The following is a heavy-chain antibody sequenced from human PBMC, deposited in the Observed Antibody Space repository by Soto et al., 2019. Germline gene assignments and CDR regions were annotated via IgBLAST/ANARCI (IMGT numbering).Heavy chain of an antibody. CDR1: GSTFSDYY. Sequence: GVLRLSCAASGSTFSDYYMSWIRQAPGKGLEWVSYISSSGSTIYYADSVKGRFTISRDNSKNTLYLQMNSLRAEDTAVYYCARPIAAAAPGIFYYYYGMDVWGQGTTVTVSS. CDR2: ISSSGSTI. D-gene: IGHD6-13*01. CDR3: ARPIAAAAPGIFYYYYGMDV. J-gene: IGHJ6*02. V-gene: IGHV3-11*04.